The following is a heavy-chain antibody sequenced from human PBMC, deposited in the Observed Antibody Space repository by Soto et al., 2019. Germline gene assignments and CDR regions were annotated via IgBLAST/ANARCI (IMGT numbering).Heavy chain of an antibody. CDR1: GYFIGAGGYY. V-gene: IGHV4-31*03. CDR3: ARMYSSGSGWFHP. Sequence: SETLSLTCTVSGYFIGAGGYYWSWIRHHPGKGLEWIGSFYSSGSIIYNPSLRSRVSITGDMSTNQFSMSLTSVTAAETARYYCARMYSSGSGWFHPWGQGTLVTVSS. CDR2: FYSSGSI. D-gene: IGHD6-19*01. J-gene: IGHJ5*02.